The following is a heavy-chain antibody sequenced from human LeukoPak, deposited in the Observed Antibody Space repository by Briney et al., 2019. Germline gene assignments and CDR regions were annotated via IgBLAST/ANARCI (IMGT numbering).Heavy chain of an antibody. CDR1: GFTVSSNY. D-gene: IGHD1-26*01. V-gene: IGHV3-53*01. J-gene: IGHJ4*02. Sequence: GVTVRLSCAASGFTVSSNYMSWVREDPGKGLEWVSVIYSGGRTYYAGSVKGRFTISRDNSRNTLSLQMKSLRAEDTALYYCARVWELSFDHWGQGTLVTVYS. CDR3: ARVWELSFDH. CDR2: IYSGGRT.